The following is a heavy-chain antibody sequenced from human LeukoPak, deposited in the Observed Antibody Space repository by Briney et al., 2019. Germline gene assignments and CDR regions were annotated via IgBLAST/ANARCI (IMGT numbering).Heavy chain of an antibody. Sequence: SETLSLTCTVSGGSVSSYYWSWIRQPPGEGLEWIGYIYTSGSTNYNPSLKSRVTISVDTSKNQFSLKLSSVTAADTAVYYCAREGGPKRYYYMDVWGKGTTVTVSS. D-gene: IGHD3-16*01. CDR2: IYTSGST. CDR1: GGSVSSYY. J-gene: IGHJ6*03. CDR3: AREGGPKRYYYMDV. V-gene: IGHV4-4*09.